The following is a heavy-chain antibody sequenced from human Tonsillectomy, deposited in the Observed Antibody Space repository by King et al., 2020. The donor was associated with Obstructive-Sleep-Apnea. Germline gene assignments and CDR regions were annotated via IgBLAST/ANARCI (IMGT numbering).Heavy chain of an antibody. CDR3: ATSSYGSGSMDV. CDR1: GGSISNYY. V-gene: IGHV4-59*01. CDR2: IYYSVST. Sequence: QLQESGPGLVKPSETLSLTCTVSGGSISNYYWSWIRQPPGKGLEGVGYIYYSVSTHFNPPHKSRVTISPDTSKNQYSLKLSSVTAADTAVYYCATSSYGSGSMDVWGQGTTVTVSS. J-gene: IGHJ6*02. D-gene: IGHD3-10*01.